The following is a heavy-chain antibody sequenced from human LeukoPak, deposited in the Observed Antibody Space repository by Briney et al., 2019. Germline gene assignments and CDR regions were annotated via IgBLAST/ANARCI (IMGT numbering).Heavy chain of an antibody. J-gene: IGHJ4*02. Sequence: SETLPLTCAVYGGSFSGYYWSWIRQPPGKGLEWIGEINHSGSTNYNPSLKSRVTISVDTSKNQFSLKLSSVTAADTAVYYCARGRGLADCSSTSCESDYWGQGTLVTVSS. D-gene: IGHD2-2*01. CDR1: GGSFSGYY. CDR2: INHSGST. CDR3: ARGRGLADCSSTSCESDY. V-gene: IGHV4-34*01.